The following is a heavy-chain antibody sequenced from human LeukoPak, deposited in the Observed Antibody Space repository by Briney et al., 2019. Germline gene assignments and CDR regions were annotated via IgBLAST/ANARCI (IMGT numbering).Heavy chain of an antibody. V-gene: IGHV4-61*05. CDR1: GGSISSSSYY. CDR3: ARGCSAGTPHNWFDP. Sequence: SETLSLTCTVSGGSISSSSYYWGWIRQPPGKGLEWIGLIYYSGSTNYNPSLKSRVTISIDTSKNQFSLKLSSVTAADTAVYYCARGCSAGTPHNWFDPWGQGTLVTVAS. D-gene: IGHD6-13*01. CDR2: IYYSGST. J-gene: IGHJ5*02.